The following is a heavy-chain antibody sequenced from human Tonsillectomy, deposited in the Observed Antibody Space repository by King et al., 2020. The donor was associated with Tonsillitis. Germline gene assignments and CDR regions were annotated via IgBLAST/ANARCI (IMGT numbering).Heavy chain of an antibody. CDR3: ARGWDYYGSRTPY. CDR2: IYSGGST. J-gene: IGHJ4*02. V-gene: IGHV3-66*01. Sequence: VQLVESGGGLVQPGGSLRLSCAASGFTVSSNYMSWVRQAPGKGLEWVSVIYSGGSTYYADSVKGRFTISRDNSKNTLYLQMNSLRAEVTAVYYCARGWDYYGSRTPYWGQGTLVTVSS. D-gene: IGHD3-10*01. CDR1: GFTVSSNY.